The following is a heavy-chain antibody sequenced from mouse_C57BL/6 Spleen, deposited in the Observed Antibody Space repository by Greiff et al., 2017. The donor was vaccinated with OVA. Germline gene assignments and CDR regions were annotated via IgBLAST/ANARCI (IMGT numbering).Heavy chain of an antibody. D-gene: IGHD1-1*01. CDR2: IYIGNGYT. Sequence: EVQLQESGAELVRPGSSVKMSCKTSGYTFTSYGINWVKQRPGQGLEWIGYIYIGNGYTEYNEKFKGKATLTSDTSSSTAYMQLSSLTSEDSAIYFCARGFPDYYGSSTFAYWGQGTLVTVSA. CDR3: ARGFPDYYGSSTFAY. V-gene: IGHV1-58*01. CDR1: GYTFTSYG. J-gene: IGHJ3*01.